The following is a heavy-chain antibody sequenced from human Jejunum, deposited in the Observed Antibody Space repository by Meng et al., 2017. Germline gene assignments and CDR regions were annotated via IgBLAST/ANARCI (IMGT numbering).Heavy chain of an antibody. D-gene: IGHD6-19*01. CDR2: IWYDGNNK. V-gene: IGHV3-33*01. CDR3: AREAAVSGTGFGDY. Sequence: GESLKISCAASGFTFSTHAMHWVRQAPGKGLEWVAVIWYDGNNKYYADSVKGRFSISRDNSKNTLYLQMNSLRAEDTAVYYCAREAAVSGTGFGDYWGQGTLVTVSS. CDR1: GFTFSTHA. J-gene: IGHJ4*02.